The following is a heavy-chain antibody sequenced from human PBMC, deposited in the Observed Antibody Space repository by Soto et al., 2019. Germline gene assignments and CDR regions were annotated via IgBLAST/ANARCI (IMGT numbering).Heavy chain of an antibody. CDR3: AGTPGGGGY. CDR2: IYSGGYT. J-gene: IGHJ4*02. D-gene: IGHD1-1*01. Sequence: EVQLVESGGGLIQPGGSLRLSCAVSGFTVSNNYMSWVRQAPGKGLEGVSVIYSGGYTAYGDSVKGRFTISRDNSKNTKLLQKNSRGAEAAAVFYGAGTPGGGGYWGQGTLVTVSS. CDR1: GFTVSNNY. V-gene: IGHV3-53*01.